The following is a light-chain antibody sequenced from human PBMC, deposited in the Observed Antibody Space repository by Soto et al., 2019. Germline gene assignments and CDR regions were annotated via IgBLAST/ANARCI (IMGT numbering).Light chain of an antibody. CDR3: QLSYNAWT. Sequence: DIQVTQSPSSLSASVGDSVTITCRTSRRIGTFLNWYQQRQGRAPNLLIYSASTLQSGVPSRFNAGGSGTDFTLTITSLQPEDSATYYCQLSYNAWTFGQGTKVDIK. J-gene: IGKJ1*01. CDR1: RRIGTF. V-gene: IGKV1-39*01. CDR2: SAS.